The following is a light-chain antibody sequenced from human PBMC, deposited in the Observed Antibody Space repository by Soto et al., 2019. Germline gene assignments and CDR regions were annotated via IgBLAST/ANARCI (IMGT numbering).Light chain of an antibody. CDR2: GAS. CDR1: QSISSE. J-gene: IGKJ2*01. Sequence: EIVMTQSPATLSVSPGESATLSCRASQSISSELAWYQQKPGQPPRLLIYGASTRATGVPARFTGSGSGSDFTLTVSGLQSEDFAVYYCQQCHNWPLTFGRGTRLEI. CDR3: QQCHNWPLT. V-gene: IGKV3-15*01.